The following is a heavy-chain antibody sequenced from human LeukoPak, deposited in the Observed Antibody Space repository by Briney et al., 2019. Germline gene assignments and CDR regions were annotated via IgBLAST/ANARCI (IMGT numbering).Heavy chain of an antibody. V-gene: IGHV1-8*01. D-gene: IGHD3-22*01. CDR3: ATGRLISTQYYYDSSGYLDY. CDR1: GYTFTSYD. J-gene: IGHJ4*02. Sequence: ASVKVSCKASGYTFTSYDINWVRQATGQGLEWMGWMNPNSGNTGYAQKFQGRVTMTEDTSTDTAYMELSSLRSEDTAVYYCATGRLISTQYYYDSSGYLDYWGQGTLVTVSS. CDR2: MNPNSGNT.